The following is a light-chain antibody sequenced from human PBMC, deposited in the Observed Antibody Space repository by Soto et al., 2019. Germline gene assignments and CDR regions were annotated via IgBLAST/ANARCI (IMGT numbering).Light chain of an antibody. CDR1: QSVNTN. CDR3: PEYNDWPRGT. CDR2: AVS. J-gene: IGKJ1*01. Sequence: EVMMTQSPATLSASPGERATLSCRASQSVNTNLAWYQKKPGQAPTVLVYAVSTRATGIPDTFSGSGSGTDFTVTISSLEPEDFALYYCPEYNDWPRGTFGQGTKVEGK. V-gene: IGKV3-15*01.